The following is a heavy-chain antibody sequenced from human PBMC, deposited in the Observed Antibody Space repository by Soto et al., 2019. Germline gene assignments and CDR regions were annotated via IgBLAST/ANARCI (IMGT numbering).Heavy chain of an antibody. CDR2: IYHSGST. D-gene: IGHD2-15*01. CDR3: AAGGGIPRYY. V-gene: IGHV4-30-2*01. J-gene: IGHJ4*02. CDR1: GGSISSGGYS. Sequence: QLQLQESGSGLVKPSQTLSLTCAVSGGSISSGGYSWSWIRQPPGKGLEWIGYIYHSGSTYYNPSSKSRVTISEARSKNQYPRKLSSVAAADAAWYSGAAGGGIPRYYWGQGPLVTVSS.